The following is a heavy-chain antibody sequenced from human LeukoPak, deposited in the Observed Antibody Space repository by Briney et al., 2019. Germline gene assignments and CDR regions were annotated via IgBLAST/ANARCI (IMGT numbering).Heavy chain of an antibody. Sequence: SETLSLTCTVSGGSISSYYWSWIRQPAGKGLEWIGRIYTSGSTNYNPSLKSRVTMSVDTSKKQFSLKLSSVTAADTAVYYCARGQGQLLEWLYFDYWGQGTLVTVSS. V-gene: IGHV4-4*07. D-gene: IGHD2-2*01. J-gene: IGHJ4*02. CDR3: ARGQGQLLEWLYFDY. CDR1: GGSISSYY. CDR2: IYTSGST.